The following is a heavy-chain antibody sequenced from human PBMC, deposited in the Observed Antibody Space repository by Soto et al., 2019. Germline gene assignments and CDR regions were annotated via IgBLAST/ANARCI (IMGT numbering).Heavy chain of an antibody. Sequence: SETLSLTCAVHRGSFNAYSWTWIRQPPGKGLEWIGEIDHSGSTTYNPSLKSRIIMSVDTSKNQFSLDVSSMTAADTAVYYCARGLRYSGMDVWGQGTTVTVSS. CDR3: ARGLRYSGMDV. V-gene: IGHV4-34*01. CDR2: IDHSGST. CDR1: RGSFNAYS. J-gene: IGHJ6*02.